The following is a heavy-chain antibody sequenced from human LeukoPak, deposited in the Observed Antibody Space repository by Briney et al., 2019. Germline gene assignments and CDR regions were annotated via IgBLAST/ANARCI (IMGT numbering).Heavy chain of an antibody. V-gene: IGHV4-38-2*01. J-gene: IGHJ4*02. D-gene: IGHD3-16*01. CDR2: IYGTGST. Sequence: PSETLSLTCAVSGYSLGKNYYWGWIRQPPGKGLEWIGRIYGTGSTSYNPSLMNRVTMSVDTSENHFSLKLTSVTAADTAVYYCARYDSRGSASTRFDYWGQGILVTISS. CDR3: ARYDSRGSASTRFDY. CDR1: GYSLGKNYY.